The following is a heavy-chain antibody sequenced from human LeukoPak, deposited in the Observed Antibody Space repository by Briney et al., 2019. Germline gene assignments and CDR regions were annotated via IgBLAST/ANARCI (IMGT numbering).Heavy chain of an antibody. V-gene: IGHV3-23*01. D-gene: IGHD2-2*03. CDR1: GFTFSTYD. J-gene: IGHJ3*02. Sequence: GGSLRLXCAASGFTFSTYDMQWVRQAPGKGLEWVSGISRSGRTSYTDSVKGRFSISRDNSKDTLYLQMNSLRAEDTAVYYCAQGGYFAFDIWGQGTMVAVSS. CDR3: AQGGYFAFDI. CDR2: ISRSGRT.